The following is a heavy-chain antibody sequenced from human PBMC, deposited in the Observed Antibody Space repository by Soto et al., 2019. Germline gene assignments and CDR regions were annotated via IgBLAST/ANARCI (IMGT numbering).Heavy chain of an antibody. CDR3: ARSVGRGAFDI. V-gene: IGHV4-39*01. Sequence: QLQLQESGPGLVKPSETLSLTCTVSRDSISSSSYDWGWIRQPPGKGLEYIGSVYYSGSTYYNPSLKSRVTISVDTSKNQFSLKLSSVTVADTAVYYCARSVGRGAFDIWGQGTMVTVSS. CDR2: VYYSGST. J-gene: IGHJ3*02. CDR1: RDSISSSSYD. D-gene: IGHD1-26*01.